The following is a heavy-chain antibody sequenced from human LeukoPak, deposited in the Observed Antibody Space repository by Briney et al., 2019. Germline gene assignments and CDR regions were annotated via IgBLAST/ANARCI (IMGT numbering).Heavy chain of an antibody. J-gene: IGHJ5*02. Sequence: SETLSLTCTVSGGSISSYYWSWIRQPAGKGLEWIGRIYTSGSTNYNPSLKSRVTMSVDTSKNQFSLKLRSVTAADTAVYYCARDLEMPRPYYYGSGSYYRLYNWFDPWGQGTLVTVSS. D-gene: IGHD3-10*01. CDR3: ARDLEMPRPYYYGSGSYYRLYNWFDP. CDR1: GGSISSYY. V-gene: IGHV4-4*07. CDR2: IYTSGST.